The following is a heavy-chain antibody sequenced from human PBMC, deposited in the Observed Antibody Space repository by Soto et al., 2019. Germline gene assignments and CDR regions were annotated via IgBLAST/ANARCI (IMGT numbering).Heavy chain of an antibody. D-gene: IGHD3-3*01. CDR3: ARAEPYYDFWSGSNYYYYGMDV. CDR2: IIPIFGTA. CDR1: GGTFSSYA. Sequence: SVKVSCKASGGTFSSYAISWVRQAPGQGLEWMGGIIPIFGTANYAQKFQGRVTITADESTSTAYMELSSLRSEDTAVYYCARAEPYYDFWSGSNYYYYGMDVWGQGTTVTVS. J-gene: IGHJ6*02. V-gene: IGHV1-69*13.